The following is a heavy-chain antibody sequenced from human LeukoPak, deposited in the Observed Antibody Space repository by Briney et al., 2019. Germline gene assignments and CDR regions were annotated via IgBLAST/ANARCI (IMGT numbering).Heavy chain of an antibody. D-gene: IGHD2-21*02. CDR2: INPNSGGT. J-gene: IGHJ6*03. CDR3: ARVMAYCGGDCYPSPYYYYYYMDV. CDR1: GYTFTGYY. V-gene: IGHV1-2*06. Sequence: ASVKVSCKASGYTFTGYYMHWVRQAPGQGLEWMGRINPNSGGTNYAQKFQGRVTMTRDTSISTAYMGLSRLRSDDTAVYYCARVMAYCGGDCYPSPYYYYYYMDVWGKGTTVTVSS.